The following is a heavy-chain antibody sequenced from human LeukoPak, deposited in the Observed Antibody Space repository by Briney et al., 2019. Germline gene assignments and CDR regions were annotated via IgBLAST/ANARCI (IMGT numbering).Heavy chain of an antibody. Sequence: ASVKVSCKASGYTFTSFDFNWVRQATGQGLEWMGWMKSNNGHTGYAQKFQGRVTMTRDTSISTAYMELSSLTFEDTAVYYCARGYCSSTSCYDWFDPWGQGTLVTVSS. CDR3: ARGYCSSTSCYDWFDP. CDR2: MKSNNGHT. CDR1: GYTFTSFD. V-gene: IGHV1-8*01. J-gene: IGHJ5*02. D-gene: IGHD2-2*01.